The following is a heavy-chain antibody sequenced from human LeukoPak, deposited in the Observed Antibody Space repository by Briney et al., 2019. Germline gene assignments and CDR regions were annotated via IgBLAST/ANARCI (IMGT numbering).Heavy chain of an antibody. CDR2: INHSGST. J-gene: IGHJ3*02. V-gene: IGHV4-34*01. Sequence: SETLCLTCAVYGGSFSGYYWSWIRQPPGKGLEWIGEINHSGSTNYNPSLKSRVTISVDTSKNQFSLKLSSVTAADTAVYYCARDVAFDIWGQGTMVTVSS. CDR3: ARDVAFDI. CDR1: GGSFSGYY.